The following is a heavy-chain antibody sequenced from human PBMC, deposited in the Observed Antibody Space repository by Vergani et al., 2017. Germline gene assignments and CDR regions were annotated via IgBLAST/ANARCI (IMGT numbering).Heavy chain of an antibody. D-gene: IGHD6-13*01. CDR2: IYYSGST. J-gene: IGHJ5*02. CDR1: GGSISSGGYY. V-gene: IGHV4-31*03. CDR3: ARHIAAAGTIGGWFDP. Sequence: QVQLQESGPGLVKPSQTLSLTCTVSGGSISSGGYYWSWIRQHPGKGLEWIGYIYYSGSTYYNPSLKSRVTISVDTSKNQFSLKLSSVTAADTAVYYCARHIAAAGTIGGWFDPWGQGTLVTVSS.